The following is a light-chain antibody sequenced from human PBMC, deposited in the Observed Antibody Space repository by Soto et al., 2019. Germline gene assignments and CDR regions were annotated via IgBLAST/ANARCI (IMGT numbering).Light chain of an antibody. V-gene: IGLV2-14*01. Sequence: QSALTQPAAVSGSPGQSITISCTGSSSDIGSYNYVSWYQQHPGKAPKLMIYGVNNRPSGVSSRFSGSKSGNTASLTISGLQSEDEADYYCSSYTSASPVVFGGGTKVTVL. CDR2: GVN. J-gene: IGLJ2*01. CDR1: SSDIGSYNY. CDR3: SSYTSASPVV.